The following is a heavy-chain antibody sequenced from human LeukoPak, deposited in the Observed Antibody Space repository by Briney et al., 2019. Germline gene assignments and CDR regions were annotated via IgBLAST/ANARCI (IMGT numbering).Heavy chain of an antibody. J-gene: IGHJ4*02. Sequence: SETLSLTCAVSGYSISSGYYWGWIRQPPGKGLEWIGSIYHSGSTYYNPSLNSRVTISVDTSKHQFSLKLSSVTSADTAVYYCARVGYCSSTSCYAGALDYWGQGTLVTVSS. CDR1: GYSISSGYY. CDR2: IYHSGST. V-gene: IGHV4-38-2*01. D-gene: IGHD2-2*03. CDR3: ARVGYCSSTSCYAGALDY.